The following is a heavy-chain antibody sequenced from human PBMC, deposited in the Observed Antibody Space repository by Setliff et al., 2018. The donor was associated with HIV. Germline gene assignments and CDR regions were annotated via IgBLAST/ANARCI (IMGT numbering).Heavy chain of an antibody. CDR3: ARDPYWLEGYFDY. D-gene: IGHD6-19*01. CDR2: ISSSSSYI. CDR1: GFTFHDFS. V-gene: IGHV3-21*01. Sequence: TGGSLRLSCAASGFTFHDFSMHWVRQAPGKGLEWVSSISSSSSYIYYADSVKGRFTMSRDNAKNSLYLQMDSLRVEDTGFYYCARDPYWLEGYFDYWGPGTLVTVSS. J-gene: IGHJ4*02.